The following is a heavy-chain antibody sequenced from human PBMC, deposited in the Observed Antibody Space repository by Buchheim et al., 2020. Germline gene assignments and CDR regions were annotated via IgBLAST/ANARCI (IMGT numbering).Heavy chain of an antibody. CDR2: ISYDGSNK. V-gene: IGHV3-30*18. CDR3: AKVEVEMATITSFDY. D-gene: IGHD5-24*01. CDR1: GFTFSSYG. J-gene: IGHJ4*02. Sequence: QVQLVESGGGVVQPGRSLRLSCAASGFTFSSYGMHWVRQAPGKGLEWVAVISYDGSNKYYADSVKGRFTISRDNSKNTLYLQMNSLRAEDTAVYYCAKVEVEMATITSFDYWGQGTL.